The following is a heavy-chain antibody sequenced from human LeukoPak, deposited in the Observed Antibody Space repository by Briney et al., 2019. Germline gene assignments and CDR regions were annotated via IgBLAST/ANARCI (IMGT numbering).Heavy chain of an antibody. CDR3: ARELDYYDSSGYSFDY. V-gene: IGHV1-46*01. J-gene: IGHJ4*02. CDR2: PSGGST. D-gene: IGHD3-22*01. Sequence: PSGGSTSYAQKFQGRVTMTRDTSTRTVYMELSSLRSEDTAVYYCARELDYYDSSGYSFDYWGQGTLVTVSS.